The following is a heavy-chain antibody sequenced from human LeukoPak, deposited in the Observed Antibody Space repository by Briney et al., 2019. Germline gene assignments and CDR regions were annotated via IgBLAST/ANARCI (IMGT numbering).Heavy chain of an antibody. D-gene: IGHD3-10*01. CDR1: GFTFSSYA. J-gene: IGHJ4*02. V-gene: IGHV3-23*01. Sequence: PGGSLRLSCAASGFTFSSYAMSWVRQAPGKGLEWVSAISGSGGSTYYADSVKGRFTISRDNSKNTLYLQMNSLRAEDTAVYYCAKVASYYYGSGSYPPYLDYWGQGTLVTVSS. CDR3: AKVASYYYGSGSYPPYLDY. CDR2: ISGSGGST.